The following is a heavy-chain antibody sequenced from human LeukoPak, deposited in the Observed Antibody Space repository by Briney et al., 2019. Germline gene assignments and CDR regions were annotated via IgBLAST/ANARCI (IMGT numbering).Heavy chain of an antibody. Sequence: SETLSLTCAVYGGSFSGYYWTWIRQPPGKGLEWIGEINHSGSTYYNPSLKSRVTISVDTSKNQFSLKLSSVTAAGTAVYYCARGEPGITMVRNQPWGQGTLVTVSS. V-gene: IGHV4-34*01. CDR3: ARGEPGITMVRNQP. J-gene: IGHJ5*02. D-gene: IGHD3-10*01. CDR1: GGSFSGYY. CDR2: INHSGST.